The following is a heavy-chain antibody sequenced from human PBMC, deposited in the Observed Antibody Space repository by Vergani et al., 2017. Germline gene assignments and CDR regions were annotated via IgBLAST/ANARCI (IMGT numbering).Heavy chain of an antibody. D-gene: IGHD3-22*01. Sequence: QVTLKESGPALVKPTQTLTLTCTFSGFCLTTYGMRVSWIRQPPGKALEWLARIDWDDDTYYRTSLRTRLTISKDTFKNQVALTMTNMDPVDTATYYCARTLSDSRGYYLDYWGQGTLVTVSS. CDR2: IDWDDDT. J-gene: IGHJ4*02. CDR1: GFCLTTYGMR. V-gene: IGHV2-70*04. CDR3: ARTLSDSRGYYLDY.